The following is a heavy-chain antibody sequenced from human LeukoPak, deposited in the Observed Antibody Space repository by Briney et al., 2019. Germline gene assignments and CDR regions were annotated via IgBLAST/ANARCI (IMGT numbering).Heavy chain of an antibody. J-gene: IGHJ4*02. CDR2: INPNSGVT. CDR3: ASGDSSGWADY. Sequence: ASVKVSCKASGSTFTASYIHWVRQAPGQGPEWLGWINPNSGVTNPAQKFQDRVTMTRDTSTITANMELNKLRSDDTAVYFCASGDSSGWADYWGQGMLVTVSS. CDR1: GSTFTASY. D-gene: IGHD6-19*01. V-gene: IGHV1-2*02.